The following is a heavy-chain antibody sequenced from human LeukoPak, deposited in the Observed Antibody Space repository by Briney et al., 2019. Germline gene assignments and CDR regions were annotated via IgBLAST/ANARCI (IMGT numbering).Heavy chain of an antibody. CDR3: ARRIIRGGGMDI. CDR1: GYTFTGYY. D-gene: IGHD2/OR15-2a*01. CDR2: INPNSGGT. J-gene: IGHJ6*02. V-gene: IGHV1-2*02. Sequence: ASVKVSCKASGYTFTGYYMHWVRQGPGQGLEWMGWINPNSGGTNYAQKFQGRVTMTRDTSISTAYMELSRLRSDDTAVYYCARRIIRGGGMDIWGQGTTVTVSS.